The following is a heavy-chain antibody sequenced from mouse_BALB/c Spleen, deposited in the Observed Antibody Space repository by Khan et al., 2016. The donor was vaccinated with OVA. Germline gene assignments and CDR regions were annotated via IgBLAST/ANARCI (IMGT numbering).Heavy chain of an antibody. CDR3: ARYYGSRFAY. CDR1: GYTFSSSW. D-gene: IGHD1-1*01. CDR2: IYPGDGDN. V-gene: IGHV1-80*01. Sequence: VQLQESGAELVRPGSSVKISCKASGYTFSSSWMNWVKQRPGQGLEWIGQIYPGDGDNNYNGKFKGKATLTADKSSRTAYMQLSSLTSEDSAVYFCARYYGSRFAYWGQGLWSLSLQ. J-gene: IGHJ3*01.